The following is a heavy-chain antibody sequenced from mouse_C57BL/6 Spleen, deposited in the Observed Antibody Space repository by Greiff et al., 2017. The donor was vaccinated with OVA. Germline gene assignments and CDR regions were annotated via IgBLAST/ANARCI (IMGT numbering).Heavy chain of an antibody. Sequence: EVQLQQSGAELVKPGASVKLSCTASGFNIKDYYMHWVKQRTEQGLEWIGRIDPEDGETKYDPQFQGKATITADTSSNTAYLQLSSLTSEDTAVYYCARWVSTRAPFDYWGQGTTLTVSS. CDR2: IDPEDGET. CDR3: ARWVSTRAPFDY. J-gene: IGHJ2*01. D-gene: IGHD2-1*01. CDR1: GFNIKDYY. V-gene: IGHV14-2*01.